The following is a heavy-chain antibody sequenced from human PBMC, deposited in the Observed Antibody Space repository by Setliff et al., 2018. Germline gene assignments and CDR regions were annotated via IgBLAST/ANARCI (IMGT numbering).Heavy chain of an antibody. CDR1: GFTFSSYA. D-gene: IGHD2-15*01. CDR2: ISGSGGTT. Sequence: GGSLRLSCAASGFTFSSYAMSWVRQAPGKGLEWVSAISGSGGTTYYADSVKGRFTISRDNSKNTLYLQMNSLRAEDTAVYYCAKGSCSGGSCYVKAQEFDYWGQGTLVTVSS. V-gene: IGHV3-23*01. CDR3: AKGSCSGGSCYVKAQEFDY. J-gene: IGHJ4*02.